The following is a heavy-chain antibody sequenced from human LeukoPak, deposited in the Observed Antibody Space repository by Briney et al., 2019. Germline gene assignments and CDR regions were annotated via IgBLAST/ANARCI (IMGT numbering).Heavy chain of an antibody. Sequence: ASVKVSCKASGYTFTSYGISWVRQAPGQGLEWMGWINPNSGGTNYAQKFQGRVTMTRDTSINAAYMELSRLRSDDTAVYYCARDLFGIVVVPAAMGYWGQGTLVTVSS. CDR2: INPNSGGT. CDR1: GYTFTSYG. CDR3: ARDLFGIVVVPAAMGY. D-gene: IGHD2-2*01. J-gene: IGHJ4*02. V-gene: IGHV1-2*02.